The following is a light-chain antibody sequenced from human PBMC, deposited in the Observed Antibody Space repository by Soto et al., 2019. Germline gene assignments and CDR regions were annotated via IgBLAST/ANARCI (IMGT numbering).Light chain of an antibody. CDR3: QQYNNWPSYT. CDR2: GAS. Sequence: EIVMTQSPATLSVSPGERATLSCRASQSVSSNLAWYQQKPGQAPRLLIYGASTRATGIPAWFSGSGSGTEFTLTTGRLQSEAFAVYYCQQYNNWPSYTFGQGTKLEIK. J-gene: IGKJ2*01. CDR1: QSVSSN. V-gene: IGKV3-15*01.